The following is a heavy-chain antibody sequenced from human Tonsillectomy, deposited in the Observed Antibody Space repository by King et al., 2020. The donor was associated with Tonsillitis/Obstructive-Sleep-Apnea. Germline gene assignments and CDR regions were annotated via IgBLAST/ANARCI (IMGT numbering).Heavy chain of an antibody. V-gene: IGHV3-33*01. Sequence: VQLVESGGGVVQPGRSLRLSCAASGFTFSSYGMNWVRQAPGKGLEWVAVIWYDGSNKYYVDYVKGRFTISRDNSKNMLWLQMNSLRAEDTGVYYCARLLVVRRFDYWVQGTLVTVSS. CDR2: IWYDGSNK. J-gene: IGHJ4*02. CDR1: GFTFSSYG. CDR3: ARLLVVRRFDY. D-gene: IGHD3-10*02.